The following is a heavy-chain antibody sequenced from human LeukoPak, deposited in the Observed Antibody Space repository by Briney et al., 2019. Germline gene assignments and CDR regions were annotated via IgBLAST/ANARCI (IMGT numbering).Heavy chain of an antibody. CDR3: ARDKIVGATKHDY. Sequence: SETLSLTCAVYGGSFSGYYWSWIRQPPGKGLEWIGEINHSGSTNYNPSLKSRVTISVDTSKNQFSLKLSSVTAADTAVYYCARDKIVGATKHDYWGQGTLVTVSS. CDR1: GGSFSGYY. D-gene: IGHD1-26*01. V-gene: IGHV4-34*01. CDR2: INHSGST. J-gene: IGHJ4*02.